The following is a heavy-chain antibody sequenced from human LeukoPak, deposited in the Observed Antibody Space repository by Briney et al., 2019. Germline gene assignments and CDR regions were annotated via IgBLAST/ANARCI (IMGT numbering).Heavy chain of an antibody. V-gene: IGHV4-34*01. CDR3: ARFNYDSSGYYHSSFDY. CDR1: GGSFSGYY. J-gene: IGHJ4*02. CDR2: INHSGST. Sequence: SETLSLTCAVYGGSFSGYYWSWIRQPPGRGLEWIGEINHSGSTNYNPSLKSRVTISVDTSKNQLSLKLSSVTGADTAVYYCARFNYDSSGYYHSSFDYWGQGTLVTVSS. D-gene: IGHD3-22*01.